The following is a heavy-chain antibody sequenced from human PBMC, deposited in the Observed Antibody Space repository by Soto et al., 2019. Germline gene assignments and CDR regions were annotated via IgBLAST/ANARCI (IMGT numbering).Heavy chain of an antibody. Sequence: TLSLTCTVSGGSITSGGYCWTWIRQHPVKGLEWTGHIYYSGSTSYNPSLKSRVTISIDTSKNQFSLKLTSVTAADTAVYYCARDGDYFGSGSPPLLSKWGQGTLVTVSS. V-gene: IGHV4-31*03. CDR3: ARDGDYFGSGSPPLLSK. J-gene: IGHJ4*02. CDR2: IYYSGST. D-gene: IGHD3-10*01. CDR1: GGSITSGGYC.